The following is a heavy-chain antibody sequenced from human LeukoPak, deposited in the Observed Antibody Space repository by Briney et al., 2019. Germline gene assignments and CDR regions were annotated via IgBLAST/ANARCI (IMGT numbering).Heavy chain of an antibody. CDR3: ARDPPNCSGGSCYLVYYYGMDV. V-gene: IGHV1-2*02. J-gene: IGHJ6*02. CDR1: GYTFTGYY. Sequence: ASVKVSCKASGYTFTGYYMHWVRQAPGQGLEWMGWINPNSGGTNYAQKFQGRVTMTRDTSISAAYMELSRLRSDDTAVYYCARDPPNCSGGSCYLVYYYGMDVWGQGTTVTVSS. D-gene: IGHD2-15*01. CDR2: INPNSGGT.